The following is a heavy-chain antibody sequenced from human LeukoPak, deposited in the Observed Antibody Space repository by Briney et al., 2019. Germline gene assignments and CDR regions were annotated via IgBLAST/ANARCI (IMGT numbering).Heavy chain of an antibody. D-gene: IGHD3-10*01. Sequence: PSETLSLTCTVSGGSISSYYWSWIRQPPGKGLEWIGNIYYSGSTYYNPSLKSRVTMSVDTSNNQLSLKLSSLTAADSAVYYCARRSTFENFFDYWGQGTPVTVSS. CDR2: IYYSGST. V-gene: IGHV4-59*08. CDR3: ARRSTFENFFDY. CDR1: GGSISSYY. J-gene: IGHJ4*02.